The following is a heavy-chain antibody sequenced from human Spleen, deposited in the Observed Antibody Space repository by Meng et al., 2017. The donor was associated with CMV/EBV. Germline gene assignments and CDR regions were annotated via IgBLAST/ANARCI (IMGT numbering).Heavy chain of an antibody. CDR1: EFTFSSYA. CDR2: IRYDGSLK. J-gene: IGHJ4*02. V-gene: IGHV3-30*02. D-gene: IGHD1-14*01. Sequence: GESLKISCEASEFTFSSYAMHWVRQAPGKGLEWVAFIRYDGSLKYYTDSVRFSISRDNSKNTAYLQMNSLRADDTAVYYCAKDRGYHLPQYYFDYWGQGTLVTVSS. CDR3: AKDRGYHLPQYYFDY.